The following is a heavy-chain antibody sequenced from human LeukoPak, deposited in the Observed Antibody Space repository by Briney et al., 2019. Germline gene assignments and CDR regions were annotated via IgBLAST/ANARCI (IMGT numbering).Heavy chain of an antibody. CDR2: IIPNSGDT. J-gene: IGHJ4*02. CDR1: GYPFTGYY. D-gene: IGHD3-10*01. CDR3: ARDQVVRGDDLDY. V-gene: IGHV1-2*02. Sequence: ASVKASCKASGYPFTGYYMHWVRQAPGQGREWMGWIIPNSGDTNYAQKFQGRVTMTRDTSISTAYMELSRLRSDDTAVYYCARDQVVRGDDLDYWGQGTLVTVSS.